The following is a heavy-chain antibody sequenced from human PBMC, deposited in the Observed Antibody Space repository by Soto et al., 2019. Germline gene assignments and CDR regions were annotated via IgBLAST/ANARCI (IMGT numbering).Heavy chain of an antibody. CDR2: ISGSGSTT. J-gene: IGHJ6*02. CDR3: ARGWGYFDSSGFPYLYAMDV. V-gene: IGHV3-11*04. D-gene: IGHD3-22*01. Sequence: PGGSLRLSCAASGFTFSDCYMSWFRQAPGKGLEWVSYISGSGSTTHAADSVEGRFTISRDNAKNSLYLQMTSLRAEDTALYYCARGWGYFDSSGFPYLYAMDVWGQGTTVTVSS. CDR1: GFTFSDCY.